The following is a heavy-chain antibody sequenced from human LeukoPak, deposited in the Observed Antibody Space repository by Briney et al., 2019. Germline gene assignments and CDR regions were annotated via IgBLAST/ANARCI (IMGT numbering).Heavy chain of an antibody. J-gene: IGHJ4*02. CDR1: GFTFSSYA. Sequence: PGGSLRLSCAASGFTFSSYAMSWVRQAPGKGLEWVSSISSSNTYIYYADSVKGRFTISRDNAKNSLYLQTNSLRAEDTAVYYCAKELGGSSFDYWGQGALVSVSS. CDR2: ISSSNTYI. CDR3: AKELGGSSFDY. V-gene: IGHV3-21*01. D-gene: IGHD2-15*01.